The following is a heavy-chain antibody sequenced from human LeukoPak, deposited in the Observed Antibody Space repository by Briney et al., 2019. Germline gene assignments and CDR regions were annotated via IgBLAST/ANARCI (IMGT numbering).Heavy chain of an antibody. CDR2: ISSSSSYI. J-gene: IGHJ4*02. CDR1: GFTFSSYS. V-gene: IGHV3-21*04. D-gene: IGHD1-26*01. CDR3: AKELWVGGALDY. Sequence: GGSLSLSCAASGFTFSSYSMNWVRQAPGKGLEWVSSISSSSSYIYYADSVKGRFTISRDNAKNSLYLQMNSLRAEDTAVYYCAKELWVGGALDYWGQGTLVTVSS.